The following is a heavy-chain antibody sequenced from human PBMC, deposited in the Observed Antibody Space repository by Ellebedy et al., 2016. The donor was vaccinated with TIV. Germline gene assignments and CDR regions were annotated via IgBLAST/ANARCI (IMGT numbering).Heavy chain of an antibody. Sequence: LSLXCAVYGGSFSGYYWTWIRQPPGKGLEWVSYISSSGSTIYYADSVKGRFTISRDNAKNSLYLQMKSLRAEDTAVYYCVRENEEGGWLGENYYYGMDVWGQGTTVTVSS. CDR2: ISSSGSTI. V-gene: IGHV3-11*04. J-gene: IGHJ6*02. D-gene: IGHD3-10*01. CDR1: GGSFSGYY. CDR3: VRENEEGGWLGENYYYGMDV.